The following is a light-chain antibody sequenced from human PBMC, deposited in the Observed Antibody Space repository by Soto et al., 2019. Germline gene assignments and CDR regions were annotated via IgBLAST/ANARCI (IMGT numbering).Light chain of an antibody. CDR3: QQYGSAPWT. J-gene: IGKJ1*01. Sequence: EIVLTQSPGTLPLTPGERATLSCRASLSVASNYVAWYQQKPGQAPRLLIYAASGRATGIPDRFSGSGSGTDFTLTISRLEPEDFAVYYCQQYGSAPWTFGQGTKVEIK. CDR1: LSVASNY. V-gene: IGKV3-20*01. CDR2: AAS.